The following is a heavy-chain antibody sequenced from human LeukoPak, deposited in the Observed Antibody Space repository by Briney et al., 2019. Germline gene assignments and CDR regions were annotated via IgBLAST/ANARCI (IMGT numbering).Heavy chain of an antibody. D-gene: IGHD5-18*01. V-gene: IGHV3-48*01. Sequence: GGSLRLSCAASGFTFSGYAMNWVRQAPGKGLEWLSYISRGSSTIYYAGSVKGRFTISRDNAKSSLYLQMNSLRAEDTAVYYCANSREYSYGFDYWGQGTLVTVSS. CDR3: ANSREYSYGFDY. CDR2: ISRGSSTI. CDR1: GFTFSGYA. J-gene: IGHJ4*02.